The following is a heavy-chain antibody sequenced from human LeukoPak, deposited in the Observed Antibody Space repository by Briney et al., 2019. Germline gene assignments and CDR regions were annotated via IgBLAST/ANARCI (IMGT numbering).Heavy chain of an antibody. D-gene: IGHD2-15*01. CDR3: AIRYCSGGSCSNFDY. CDR2: IYPGDSDT. CDR1: GQSISTYW. Sequence: GESLKISCKTSGQSISTYWIGWVRQMPGKGLEWMGIIYPGDSDTRYSPSFQGQVTISADKSISTAYLQWSSLKASDTAMYYCAIRYCSGGSCSNFDYWGQGTLVTVSS. J-gene: IGHJ4*02. V-gene: IGHV5-51*01.